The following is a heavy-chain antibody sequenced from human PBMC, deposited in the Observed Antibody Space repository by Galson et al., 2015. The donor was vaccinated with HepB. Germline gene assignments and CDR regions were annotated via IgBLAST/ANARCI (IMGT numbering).Heavy chain of an antibody. D-gene: IGHD2-2*01. CDR1: GGSISSGGYY. V-gene: IGHV4-31*03. CDR2: IYYSGST. Sequence: TLSLTCTVSGGSISSGGYYWSWIRQHPGQGLEWIGYIYYSGSTYYNPSLKSRVTISVDRSKNQFSLKLSSVTAADTAVYYCASSKTLGYCSSTSCYRGYYGMDVWGQGTTVTVSS. CDR3: ASSKTLGYCSSTSCYRGYYGMDV. J-gene: IGHJ6*02.